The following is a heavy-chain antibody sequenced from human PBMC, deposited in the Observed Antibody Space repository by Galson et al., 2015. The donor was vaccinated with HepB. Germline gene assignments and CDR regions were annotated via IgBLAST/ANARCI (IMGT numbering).Heavy chain of an antibody. CDR1: GFVFSAYS. V-gene: IGHV3-48*01. J-gene: IGHJ4*02. CDR2: IYRNGLTI. D-gene: IGHD1-14*01. Sequence: SLRLSCAASGFVFSAYSMTWVRQAPGKGLEWVSYIYRNGLTIYYADSAKGRFTTSRDNAKNSLYLQMNSLRAEDTAVYYCARDSGITGADDYWGQGTLVTVSS. CDR3: ARDSGITGADDY.